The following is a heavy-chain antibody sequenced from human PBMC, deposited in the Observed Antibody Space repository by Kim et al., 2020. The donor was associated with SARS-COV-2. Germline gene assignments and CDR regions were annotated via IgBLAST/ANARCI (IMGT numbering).Heavy chain of an antibody. Sequence: GESLKISCEGSGYSFTTYWVSWVRQMPGKGLEWMGRIDPSDSYAKYSPSFQGHVTMSADKSISTAYLQWSSLKASDTAMYYCARNGDCSGGSCHDYWGQGTLVIVSS. CDR2: IDPSDSYA. CDR1: GYSFTTYW. V-gene: IGHV5-10-1*01. CDR3: ARNGDCSGGSCHDY. J-gene: IGHJ4*02. D-gene: IGHD2-15*01.